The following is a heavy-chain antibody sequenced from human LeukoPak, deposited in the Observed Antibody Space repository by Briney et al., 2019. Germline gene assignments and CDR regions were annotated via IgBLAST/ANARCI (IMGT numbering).Heavy chain of an antibody. J-gene: IGHJ4*02. CDR1: PGSLSSDY. Sequence: PPETLSLTCTVSPGSLSSDYWSWIPQPARKGLERIGRIYTSGSTNYNPSLKSRVTMSVDTSKNQFSLKLSSVTAADTAVYYCARESIAVAGTFDYWGQGTLVTVSS. D-gene: IGHD6-19*01. CDR2: IYTSGST. V-gene: IGHV4-4*07. CDR3: ARESIAVAGTFDY.